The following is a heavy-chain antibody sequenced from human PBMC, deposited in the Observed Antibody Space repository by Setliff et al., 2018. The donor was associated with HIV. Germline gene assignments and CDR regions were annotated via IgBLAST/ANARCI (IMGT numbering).Heavy chain of an antibody. CDR3: ARGRRDCSSGSCYGPYYMDV. CDR2: IHSGGDT. CDR1: GLLVSRNY. J-gene: IGHJ6*03. D-gene: IGHD2-15*01. V-gene: IGHV3-66*01. Sequence: LRLSCAASGLLVSRNYINWVRQAPGKGLEWVSIIHSGGDTHYADSVKGRFTISRDNSKSTLYLQMNSLRAEDTATYYCARGRRDCSSGSCYGPYYMDVWGKGTTVTVSS.